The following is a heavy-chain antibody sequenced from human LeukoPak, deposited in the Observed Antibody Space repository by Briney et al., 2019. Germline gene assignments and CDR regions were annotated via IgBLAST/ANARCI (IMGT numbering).Heavy chain of an antibody. CDR1: GYTFTTYG. V-gene: IGHV1-18*01. CDR2: ISAYNGNT. Sequence: ASVKVSCKASGYTFTTYGISRVRQAPGQGLEWMGWISAYNGNTNYGQKLQGRLTMTTDTSTSTAYMELRSLRSDDTAVYYCARSRRGSGWYWFDPWGQGTLVTVSS. D-gene: IGHD6-19*01. CDR3: ARSRRGSGWYWFDP. J-gene: IGHJ5*02.